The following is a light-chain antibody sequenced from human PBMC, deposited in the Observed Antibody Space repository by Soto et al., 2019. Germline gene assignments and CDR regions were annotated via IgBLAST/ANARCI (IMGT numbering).Light chain of an antibody. CDR3: CSYAVSSTSYV. J-gene: IGLJ1*01. CDR2: EGS. V-gene: IGLV2-23*01. Sequence: QSVLTQPASVSGSPGQSITISCTGTSSDVGSYNLVSWYQQHPGKAPKLMIYEGSKRPSGVSNRFSGSKSGNTASLTISGLQAEDEADYYCCSYAVSSTSYVFVTGTKLTVL. CDR1: SSDVGSYNL.